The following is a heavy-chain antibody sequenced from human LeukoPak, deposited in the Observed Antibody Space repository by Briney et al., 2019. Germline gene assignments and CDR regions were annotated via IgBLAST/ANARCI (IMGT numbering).Heavy chain of an antibody. D-gene: IGHD5-12*01. J-gene: IGHJ5*02. CDR3: ARLVATIGNWFDP. CDR2: MNPNSGNT. Sequence: ASVKVSCKASGYTFTRYDINWVRQATGQGLEWMGWMNPNSGNTGYAQKFQGRVTMTRNTSISTAYMELRSLRSDDTAVYYCARLVATIGNWFDPWGQGTLVTVSS. V-gene: IGHV1-8*01. CDR1: GYTFTRYD.